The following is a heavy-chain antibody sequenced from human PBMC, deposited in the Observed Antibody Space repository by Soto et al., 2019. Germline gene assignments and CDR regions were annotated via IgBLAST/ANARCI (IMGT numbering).Heavy chain of an antibody. CDR1: GHTFHNYA. D-gene: IGHD2-2*01. Sequence: EVQLLESGGGLVQPGGSLRLSCVASGHTFHNYAMSWVRQAPGKGLEWVSGISGSGGSTYYADSVRGRFTISRDDSKNKLYLQMNSLRAEDTAVYYCAKVSRGIGVVPAELNWGQGTLVNVSS. CDR2: ISGSGGST. J-gene: IGHJ4*02. CDR3: AKVSRGIGVVPAELN. V-gene: IGHV3-23*01.